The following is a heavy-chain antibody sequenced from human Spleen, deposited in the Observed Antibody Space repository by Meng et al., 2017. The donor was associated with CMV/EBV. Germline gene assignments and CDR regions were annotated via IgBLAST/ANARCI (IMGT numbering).Heavy chain of an antibody. Sequence: YTFSSYDIDWVRRATGRGLEWVGWMNPNSGKTGYAQKFQCRVTITSHTSISTIYMEMSSLRSENTAVYYCERGQFPSFWCDYYPFDYWGQGTLVTVSS. D-gene: IGHD3-3*01. J-gene: IGHJ4*02. CDR2: MNPNSGKT. V-gene: IGHV1-8*03. CDR1: YTFSSYD. CDR3: ERGQFPSFWCDYYPFDY.